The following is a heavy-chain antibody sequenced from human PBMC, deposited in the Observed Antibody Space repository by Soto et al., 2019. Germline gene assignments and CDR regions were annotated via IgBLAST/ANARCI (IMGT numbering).Heavy chain of an antibody. CDR3: AREAEAFDI. CDR2: ILYDGSNK. V-gene: IGHV3-30-3*01. Sequence: GGSLRLSCAASGFTFSSYAMHWVRQAPGKGLEWVAVILYDGSNKYHADSVKGRFTISRDNSKNTLYLQMNSLRAEDTAVYYCAREAEAFDIWGQGTMVTVSS. J-gene: IGHJ3*02. CDR1: GFTFSSYA.